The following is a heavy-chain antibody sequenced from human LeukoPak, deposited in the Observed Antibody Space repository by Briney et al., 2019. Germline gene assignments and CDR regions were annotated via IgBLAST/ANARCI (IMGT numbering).Heavy chain of an antibody. J-gene: IGHJ6*04. CDR1: GFTFSDYY. D-gene: IGHD3-10*02. Sequence: GGSLRLSCAASGFTFSDYYMSWLRQAPGKGVEWVSYISSSGSTIKYADSVKGRFTISRDNAKNSLYLQMNSLRAEDTAVYYCAELGITMIGGVWGKGTTVTISS. CDR3: AELGITMIGGV. V-gene: IGHV3-11*04. CDR2: ISSSGSTI.